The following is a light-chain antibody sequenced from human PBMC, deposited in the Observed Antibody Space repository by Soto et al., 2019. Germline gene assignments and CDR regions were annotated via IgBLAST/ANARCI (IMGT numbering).Light chain of an antibody. J-gene: IGKJ3*01. CDR2: GAS. CDR1: QSVSSSY. CDR3: QQYGSSLFT. V-gene: IGKV3-20*01. Sequence: EIVLTQSPGTLSLSPGERATLSCRASQSVSSSYLAWYQQKPGQAPRLLIYGASSRATGIPDRFSGSGSGTDCTLTISRLEPEDFAVYYCQQYGSSLFTFGHGTKVDIK.